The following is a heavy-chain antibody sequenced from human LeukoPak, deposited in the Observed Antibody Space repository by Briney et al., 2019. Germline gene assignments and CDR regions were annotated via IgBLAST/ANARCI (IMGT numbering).Heavy chain of an antibody. CDR1: GGSFSGYY. Sequence: SETLSLTCAVYGGSFSGYYWSWIRQPPGKGLERIGEINHSGSTNYNPSLKSRVTISVDTSKNQFSLKLSSVTAADTAVYYCARPKYSSSWYRGYFDYWGQGTLVTVSS. CDR3: ARPKYSSSWYRGYFDY. D-gene: IGHD6-13*01. V-gene: IGHV4-34*01. CDR2: INHSGST. J-gene: IGHJ4*02.